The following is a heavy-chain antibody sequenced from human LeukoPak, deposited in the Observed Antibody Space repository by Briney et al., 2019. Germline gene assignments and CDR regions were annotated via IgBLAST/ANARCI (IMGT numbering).Heavy chain of an antibody. CDR2: IYYSGST. CDR3: ARVTYSSGRGAFDY. D-gene: IGHD6-19*01. Sequence: SETLSLTCTVSGGSISSYYWSWIRQPPGKGLEWIGSIYYSGSTYYNPSLKSRVTISVDTSKNQFSLKLSSVTAADTAVYYCARVTYSSGRGAFDYWGQGTLVTVSS. J-gene: IGHJ4*02. CDR1: GGSISSYY. V-gene: IGHV4-39*07.